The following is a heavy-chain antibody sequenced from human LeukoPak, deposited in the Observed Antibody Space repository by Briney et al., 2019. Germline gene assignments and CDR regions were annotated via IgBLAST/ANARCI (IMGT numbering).Heavy chain of an antibody. D-gene: IGHD2-2*01. CDR2: MNPNSGNT. CDR1: GYTFTSYD. V-gene: IGHV1-8*03. J-gene: IGHJ6*03. Sequence: GASVKVSCKASGYTFTSYDINWVRQATGQGLEWMGWMNPNSGNTGYAQKFQGRVTITRNTSISTAYTELSSLRSEDTAVYYCARGGNIVVVPAATYYMDVWGKGTTVTVSS. CDR3: ARGGNIVVVPAATYYMDV.